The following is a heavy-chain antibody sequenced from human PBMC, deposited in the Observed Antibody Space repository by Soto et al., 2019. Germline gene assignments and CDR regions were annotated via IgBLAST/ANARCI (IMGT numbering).Heavy chain of an antibody. V-gene: IGHV1-69*02. CDR3: ARTGGRWLQFPFDY. J-gene: IGHJ4*02. D-gene: IGHD5-12*01. Sequence: QVQLVQSGAAVKKPGSSVKVSCKASGGTFSSYTISWVRQAPGQGLEWMGRIIPILGIANYAQKFQGRVTITADKSTSTDYMELSSLRSEDTAVYYCARTGGRWLQFPFDYWGQGTLVTVSS. CDR1: GGTFSSYT. CDR2: IIPILGIA.